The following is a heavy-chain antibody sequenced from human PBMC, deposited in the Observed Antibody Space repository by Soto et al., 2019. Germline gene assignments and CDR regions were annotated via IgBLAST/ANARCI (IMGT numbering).Heavy chain of an antibody. CDR3: ARDYDILTGYSYYYGMDV. V-gene: IGHV3-11*01. CDR1: GFTFSDYY. CDR2: ISSSGSTI. J-gene: IGHJ6*02. D-gene: IGHD3-9*01. Sequence: GSLRLSCAASGFTFSDYYMSWIRQAPGKGLEWVSYISSSGSTIYYADSVKGRFTISRDNAKNSLYLQMNSLRAEDTAVYYCARDYDILTGYSYYYGMDVWGQGTTVTVSS.